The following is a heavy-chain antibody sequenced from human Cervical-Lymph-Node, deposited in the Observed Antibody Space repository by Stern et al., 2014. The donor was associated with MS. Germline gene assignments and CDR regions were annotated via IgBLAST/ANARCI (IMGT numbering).Heavy chain of an antibody. D-gene: IGHD4-17*01. CDR3: ARARVGDYARSPHLDS. V-gene: IGHV3-21*01. CDR2: ISNNSTHT. CDR1: GFTFSHYS. Sequence: EVQLVGSGGGLVKPGESLRLSCDASGFTFSHYSINWVRQAPGKGLAWISSISNNSTHTYYAASVEGRFTIARDSAKDSVSLHMVSLRAEDTAVYYCARARVGDYARSPHLDSWGQGTLVTVSS. J-gene: IGHJ4*02.